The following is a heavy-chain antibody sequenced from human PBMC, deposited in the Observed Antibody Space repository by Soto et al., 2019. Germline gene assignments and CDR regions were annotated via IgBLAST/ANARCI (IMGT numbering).Heavy chain of an antibody. D-gene: IGHD7-27*01. J-gene: IGHJ6*01. V-gene: IGHV4-31*03. CDR3: VRDNRLLGSNYDYGLDD. Sequence: QMQLQESGPGLVRPSQTLSLRCTVSGGSINTGGYYWTWIRQFPGKGLEWIAYIQYNWDTYYNPSLSARVVISVDTSNTQLSLRKRSVTAADTDNYYCVRDNRLLGSNYDYGLDDWGQGTTVTVSS. CDR2: IQYNWDT. CDR1: GGSINTGGYY.